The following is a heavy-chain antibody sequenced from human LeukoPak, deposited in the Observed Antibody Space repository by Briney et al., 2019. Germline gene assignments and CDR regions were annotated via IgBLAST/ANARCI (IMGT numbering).Heavy chain of an antibody. D-gene: IGHD1-26*01. Sequence: GASVKVSCKASGDTFSSYAISWVRQAPGQGLEWMGGIIPIFGTANYAQKFQGRVTITADESTSTAYMELSSLRSEDTGVYYCATDVSNRGRYSGPDSFDLWGHGTMVTVSS. V-gene: IGHV1-69*13. CDR1: GDTFSSYA. J-gene: IGHJ3*01. CDR3: ATDVSNRGRYSGPDSFDL. CDR2: IIPIFGTA.